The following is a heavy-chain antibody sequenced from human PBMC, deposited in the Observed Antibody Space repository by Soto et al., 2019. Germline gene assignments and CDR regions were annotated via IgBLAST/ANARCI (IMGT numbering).Heavy chain of an antibody. Sequence: EVQLVESGGGLVKPGGSLRLSCAASGFTFSTYWMHWVRQAPGKGLVWVSRIKSDGSSTSYADSVKGCFTISRDNDKNTLYLQMNSQRVEDTAVYYCARSDWFDPWGQGTLVTVSS. J-gene: IGHJ5*02. CDR2: IKSDGSST. CDR1: GFTFSTYW. CDR3: ARSDWFDP. V-gene: IGHV3-74*01.